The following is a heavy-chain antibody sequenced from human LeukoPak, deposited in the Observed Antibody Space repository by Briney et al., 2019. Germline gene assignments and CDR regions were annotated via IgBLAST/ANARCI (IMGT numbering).Heavy chain of an antibody. CDR3: ARHLWFGDNNWFDP. D-gene: IGHD3-10*01. Sequence: GGSLRLSCAVSGFTFSSYGMHWVRQAPGKGLEWMTFIRYDGGNKYYADSVKGRFTISRDNSKNTLYLQMNSLRAEDTAVYYCARHLWFGDNNWFDPWGQGTLVTVSS. V-gene: IGHV3-30*02. CDR1: GFTFSSYG. J-gene: IGHJ5*02. CDR2: IRYDGGNK.